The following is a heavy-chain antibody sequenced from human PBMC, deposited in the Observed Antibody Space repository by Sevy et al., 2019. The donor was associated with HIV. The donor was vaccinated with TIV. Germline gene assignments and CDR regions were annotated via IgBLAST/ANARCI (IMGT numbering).Heavy chain of an antibody. CDR1: GGSITSLY. CDR3: AGENAWGRGYS. Sequence: LSLTSTVSGGSITSLYWNWIRQPPGKGLEWIANIYYNGHINYNPSLKSRVTLSLDTSKNQFSLRLGSVTAADTAMYYCAGENAWGRGYSWGQGTLVTVSS. D-gene: IGHD1-26*01. CDR2: IYYNGHI. V-gene: IGHV4-59*08. J-gene: IGHJ4*02.